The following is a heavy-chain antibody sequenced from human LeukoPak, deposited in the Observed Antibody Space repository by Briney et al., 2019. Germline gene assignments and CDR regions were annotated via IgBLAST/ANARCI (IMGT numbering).Heavy chain of an antibody. CDR1: RGTFSSYA. CDR2: IIPIFGTA. CDR3: ARDHWTVPVWKNGYSYDPTWEYAFDI. D-gene: IGHD5-18*01. J-gene: IGHJ3*02. V-gene: IGHV1-69*05. Sequence: SVKVSCKASRGTFSSYAISWVRQAPGQGLEWMGRIIPIFGTANYAQKFQGRVTITTDESTSTAYMELSSLRSEDTAVYYCARDHWTVPVWKNGYSYDPTWEYAFDIWGQGTMVTVSS.